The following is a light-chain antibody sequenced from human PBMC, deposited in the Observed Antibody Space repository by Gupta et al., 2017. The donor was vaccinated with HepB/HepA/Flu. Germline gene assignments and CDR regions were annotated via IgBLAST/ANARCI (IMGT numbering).Light chain of an antibody. CDR3: QQYNNGPART. V-gene: IGKV3-15*01. Sequence: EIVMTQSPATLSVSPGERATLSCRASQSVRSNLAWYQQKPGQAPRLLIYGASTRATGIPARFSGSGSGTECTLTISSLQSEDFAVYYCQQYNNGPARTFGQGTKVEIK. CDR1: QSVRSN. J-gene: IGKJ1*01. CDR2: GAS.